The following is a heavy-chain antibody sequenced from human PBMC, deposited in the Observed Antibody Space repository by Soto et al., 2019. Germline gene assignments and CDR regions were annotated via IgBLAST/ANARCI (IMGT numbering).Heavy chain of an antibody. CDR3: ARDGWFSALRIPFGMDV. J-gene: IGHJ6*02. Sequence: QAHLVQSGAEVKIPGSSVKVSCKASAYNVINYYIHWVKRAPGQGLEWMGIINPNGGSTNYAQKCQGRVTLNRDTSTSTVYMDLSRLTSKDTAIYYCARDGWFSALRIPFGMDVWVQGTTVTVS. CDR2: INPNGGST. D-gene: IGHD3-3*01. V-gene: IGHV1-46*01. CDR1: AYNVINYY.